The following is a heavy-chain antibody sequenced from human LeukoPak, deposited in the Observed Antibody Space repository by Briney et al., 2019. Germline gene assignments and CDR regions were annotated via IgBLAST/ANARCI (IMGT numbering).Heavy chain of an antibody. V-gene: IGHV4-38-2*02. CDR1: GYSISSGYY. CDR2: IYHSGST. CDR3: ARGPEMATIYY. D-gene: IGHD5-24*01. Sequence: KPSETLSLTCTVSGYSISSGYYWGWIRQPPGKGLEWIGSIYHSGSTYYNPSLKSRVTISVDTSKNQFSLKLSSVTAADTAVYYCARGPEMATIYYWGQGTLVTVSS. J-gene: IGHJ4*02.